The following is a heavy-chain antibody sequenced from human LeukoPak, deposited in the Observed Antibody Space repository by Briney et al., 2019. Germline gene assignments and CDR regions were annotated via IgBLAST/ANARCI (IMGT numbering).Heavy chain of an antibody. CDR1: GYTFTGYY. D-gene: IGHD3-9*01. CDR2: INPNSGGT. CDR3: ARDRNYDILTGYYTLYYFDY. J-gene: IGHJ4*02. Sequence: ASVKVSCKASGYTFTGYYMHWVRQAPGQGLEWMGWINPNSGGTNYAQKFQGRVTITRDTSISTAYMELSRLRSDDTAVYYCARDRNYDILTGYYTLYYFDYWGQGTLVTVSS. V-gene: IGHV1-2*02.